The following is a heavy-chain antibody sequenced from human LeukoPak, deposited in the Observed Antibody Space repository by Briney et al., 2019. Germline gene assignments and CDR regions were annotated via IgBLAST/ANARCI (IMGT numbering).Heavy chain of an antibody. Sequence: HGGSLRLSCAASGFTFSSYSMNWVRQAPGKGLEWVSSISSSSSYTYYADSVKGRFTISRDNAKNSLYLQMNSLRAEDTAVYYCASNSSHFDYWGQGTLVTVSS. D-gene: IGHD5-18*01. J-gene: IGHJ4*02. CDR1: GFTFSSYS. V-gene: IGHV3-21*01. CDR2: ISSSSSYT. CDR3: ASNSSHFDY.